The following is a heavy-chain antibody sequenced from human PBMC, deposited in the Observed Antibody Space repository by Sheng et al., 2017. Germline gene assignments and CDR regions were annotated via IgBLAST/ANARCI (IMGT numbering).Heavy chain of an antibody. J-gene: IGHJ6*02. D-gene: IGHD5-18*01. Sequence: QVQLVESGGGLVKPGGSLRLSCAASGFTFSDYYMSWIRQAPGKGLEWVSYISSSSSYTNYADSVKGRFTISRDNAKNSLYLQMNSLRAEDTAVYYCGGYSYGYEYGMDVWGQGTTVTVSS. V-gene: IGHV3-11*06. CDR3: GGYSYGYEYGMDV. CDR2: ISSSSSYT. CDR1: GFTFSDYY.